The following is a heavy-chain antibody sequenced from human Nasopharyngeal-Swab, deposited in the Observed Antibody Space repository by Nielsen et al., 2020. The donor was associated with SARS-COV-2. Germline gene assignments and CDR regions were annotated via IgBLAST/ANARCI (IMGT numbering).Heavy chain of an antibody. CDR3: ARGLGQYYYDSSGYYFFDY. CDR2: INHSGST. CDR1: GGSFSGYY. J-gene: IGHJ4*02. Sequence: SQTLSLPCAVYGGSFSGYYWSWIRQPPGKGLEWIGEINHSGSTNYNPSLKSRVTISVDTSKNQFSLKLSSVTAADTAVYYCARGLGQYYYDSSGYYFFDYWGQGTLVTVSS. D-gene: IGHD3-22*01. V-gene: IGHV4-34*01.